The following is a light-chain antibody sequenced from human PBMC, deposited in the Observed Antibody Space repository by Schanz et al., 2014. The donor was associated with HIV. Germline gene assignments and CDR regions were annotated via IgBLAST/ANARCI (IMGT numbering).Light chain of an antibody. CDR1: QSVSST. J-gene: IGKJ1*01. Sequence: EIVLTQSPGSLSLSPGERATLSCRASQSVSSTYIAWYQKKPGQAPRLLSSGASTGATGLPARFSVSGSGTEFALTISGLQSEDFAVYYCQQYNNWPWTFGEGTKVEI. CDR2: GAS. CDR3: QQYNNWPWT. V-gene: IGKV3-15*01.